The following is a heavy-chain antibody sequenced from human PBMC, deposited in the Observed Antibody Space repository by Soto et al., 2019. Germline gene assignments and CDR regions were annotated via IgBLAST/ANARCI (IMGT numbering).Heavy chain of an antibody. Sequence: QVQLVESGGGVVQPGRSLRLSCVASGFTFSSYGMHWVRQATGKVLEWVAIISYDGSNTYYADSVKGRFTISRDNSKNTLYLQMNSLRAEDTSVYYCSKEGGLSGSYYIPSFYYFDYWGQGTLVTVSS. CDR2: ISYDGSNT. J-gene: IGHJ4*02. CDR1: GFTFSSYG. D-gene: IGHD1-26*01. V-gene: IGHV3-30*18. CDR3: SKEGGLSGSYYIPSFYYFDY.